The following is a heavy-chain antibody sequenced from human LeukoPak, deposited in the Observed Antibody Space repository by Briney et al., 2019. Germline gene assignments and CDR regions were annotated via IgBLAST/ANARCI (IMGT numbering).Heavy chain of an antibody. CDR1: GYTFTSYG. J-gene: IGHJ1*01. V-gene: IGHV1-18*01. CDR3: ARVGEYSSSYPNPGEDVYFQH. CDR2: ISAYNGNT. D-gene: IGHD6-6*01. Sequence: ASVKVSCKASGYTFTSYGISWVRQAPGQGLEWMGWISAYNGNTNYAQKLQGRVTMTTDTSTSTAYMELRSLRSDDTAVYYCARVGEYSSSYPNPGEDVYFQHWGQGTLVTVSS.